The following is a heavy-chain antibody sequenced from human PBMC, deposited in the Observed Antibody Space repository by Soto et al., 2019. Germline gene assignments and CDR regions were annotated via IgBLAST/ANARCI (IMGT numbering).Heavy chain of an antibody. J-gene: IGHJ6*03. CDR2: MNPNSGNT. D-gene: IGHD3-3*01. CDR1: GYTFTSYD. V-gene: IGHV1-8*01. CDR3: ARGRDYDFWSGYSAYYYYMDV. Sequence: GASVKVSCKASGYTFTSYDINWVRQATGQGLEWMGWMNPNSGNTGYAQKFQGRVTMTRNTSISTACMELSSLRSEDTAVYYCARGRDYDFWSGYSAYYYYMDVWGKGTTVTVS.